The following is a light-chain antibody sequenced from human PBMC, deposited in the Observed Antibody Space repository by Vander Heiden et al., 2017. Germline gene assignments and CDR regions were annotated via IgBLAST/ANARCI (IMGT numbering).Light chain of an antibody. Sequence: QMTTSPSTLSASVGDRVTITCRASQSISSWLAWYQQKPGKAPKLLIYKATSLESGVPSRFSGRGSGTEFTLTISSLQSDDFASYYCQQYNSYSWTFGQGTKVEIK. J-gene: IGKJ1*01. CDR3: QQYNSYSWT. CDR2: KAT. V-gene: IGKV1-5*03. CDR1: QSISSW.